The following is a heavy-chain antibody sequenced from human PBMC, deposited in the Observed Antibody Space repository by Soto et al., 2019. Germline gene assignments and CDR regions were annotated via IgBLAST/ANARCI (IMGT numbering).Heavy chain of an antibody. CDR3: ARGGVADPSHPRNNWFDP. Sequence: SETLSLTCAVYGGSFSGYYWSWIRQPPGKGLEWIGEINHSGSTNYNPSLKSRVTISVDTSKNQFSLKLSSVTAADTAVYYCARGGVADPSHPRNNWFDPWGQGTLVTVSS. J-gene: IGHJ5*02. V-gene: IGHV4-34*01. CDR1: GGSFSGYY. D-gene: IGHD6-19*01. CDR2: INHSGST.